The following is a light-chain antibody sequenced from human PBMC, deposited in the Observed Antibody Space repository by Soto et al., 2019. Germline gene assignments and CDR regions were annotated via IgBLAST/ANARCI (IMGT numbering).Light chain of an antibody. CDR3: LQDSLSPWT. CDR1: QPVGNSY. Sequence: IVLTQSPGTLSLSPGERATLSCRASQPVGNSYIAWYQQRPGQAPRLLVHATSTRAAGIPDRFSGSGSVTDFTLTISRLEPEDFAVCYCLQDSLSPWTFGQGTKVEIK. CDR2: ATS. V-gene: IGKV3-20*01. J-gene: IGKJ1*01.